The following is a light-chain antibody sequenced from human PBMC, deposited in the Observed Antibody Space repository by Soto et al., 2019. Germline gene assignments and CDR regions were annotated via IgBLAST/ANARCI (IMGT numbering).Light chain of an antibody. CDR2: SNN. CDR1: SSNIGSNT. Sequence: QSVLTQPPSASGTPGQRVTISCSGSSSNIGSNTVNWYQQLPGAAPKLLIQSNNQRPSGVPDRFSVSQSCTSASLAISGVQSEDEADYYCAVWDDSLNGYVFGTGTKLTVL. J-gene: IGLJ1*01. CDR3: AVWDDSLNGYV. V-gene: IGLV1-44*01.